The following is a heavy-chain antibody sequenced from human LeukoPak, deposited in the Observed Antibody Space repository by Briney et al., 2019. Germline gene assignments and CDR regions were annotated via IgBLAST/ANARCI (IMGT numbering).Heavy chain of an antibody. CDR2: ISWNSGSI. CDR3: ARDLNYDILTGNFDY. CDR1: GFTFSSYA. J-gene: IGHJ4*02. V-gene: IGHV3-9*01. D-gene: IGHD3-9*01. Sequence: GGSLRLSCAASGFTFSSYAMSWVRQAPGKGLEWVSGISWNSGSIGYADSVKGRFTISRDNAKNSLYLQMNSLRAEDTAVYYCARDLNYDILTGNFDYWGQGTLVTVSS.